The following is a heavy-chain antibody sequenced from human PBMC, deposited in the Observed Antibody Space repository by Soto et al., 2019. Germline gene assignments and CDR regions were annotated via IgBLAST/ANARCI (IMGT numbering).Heavy chain of an antibody. Sequence: EASLKVSCKVSGYTLTELSMHWVRQAPGKGLEWMGGFDPEDGETIYAQKFQGRVTMTEDTSTDTAYMELSSLRSEDTAVYYCATGGYCSGGSCTSNWFDPWGQGTLVTVSS. CDR3: ATGGYCSGGSCTSNWFDP. J-gene: IGHJ5*02. CDR2: FDPEDGET. D-gene: IGHD2-15*01. CDR1: GYTLTELS. V-gene: IGHV1-24*01.